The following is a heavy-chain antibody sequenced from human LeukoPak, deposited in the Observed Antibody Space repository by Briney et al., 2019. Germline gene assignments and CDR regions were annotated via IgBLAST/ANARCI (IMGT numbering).Heavy chain of an antibody. D-gene: IGHD6-13*01. V-gene: IGHV5-51*01. CDR2: ICPGDSDT. Sequence: GESLKISCKGSGYSFTSYCSGWVRQMPGKGLKWLGIICPGDSDTSYSPSFHLQATISAYKSISTAYLQWSSLNASATAMYDCARQEGGYSSSWKYYFDYWGQGTLVTVSS. J-gene: IGHJ4*02. CDR3: ARQEGGYSSSWKYYFDY. CDR1: GYSFTSYC.